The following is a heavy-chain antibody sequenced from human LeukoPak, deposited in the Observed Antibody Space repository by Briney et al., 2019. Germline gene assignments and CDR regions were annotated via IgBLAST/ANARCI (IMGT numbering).Heavy chain of an antibody. CDR3: AAYCSGGSCYNDAFDI. Sequence: GGSLRLSCAASGFTFSSYSMNWVRQAPGKGLEWVSSISSSSSYLYYADSVKGRFTISRDNAKNSLYLQMNSLRAEDTAVYYCAAYCSGGSCYNDAFDIWGQGTMVTVSS. CDR1: GFTFSSYS. D-gene: IGHD2-15*01. CDR2: ISSSSSYL. J-gene: IGHJ3*02. V-gene: IGHV3-21*01.